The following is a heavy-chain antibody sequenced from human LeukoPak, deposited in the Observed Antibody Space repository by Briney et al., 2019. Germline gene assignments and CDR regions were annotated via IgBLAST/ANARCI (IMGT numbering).Heavy chain of an antibody. D-gene: IGHD1-1*01. CDR1: GGSISSYY. V-gene: IGHV4-59*01. Sequence: SETLSLTCTVSGGSISSYYWSWIRQPPGKGLEWIGYIYYSGSTNYNPSLKSRVTISVDMSKNQFSLKLSSVTAADTAVYYCARDRPWTSDYYYMDVWGKGTTVTVSS. J-gene: IGHJ6*03. CDR3: ARDRPWTSDYYYMDV. CDR2: IYYSGST.